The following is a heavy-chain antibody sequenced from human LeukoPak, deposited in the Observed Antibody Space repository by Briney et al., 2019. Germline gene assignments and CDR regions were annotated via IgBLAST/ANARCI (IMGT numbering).Heavy chain of an antibody. Sequence: ALRLSCAACGFTFDDYDMHWVRQAPGKGLEWVSGISWNSGSIGYADSVKGRFTISRDNAKNSLYLQMNGLRAEDMAVYYCAKDSRSYYDSSGYFDYGGQGTRVTVS. CDR1: GFTFDDYD. V-gene: IGHV3-9*03. CDR3: AKDSRSYYDSSGYFDY. J-gene: IGHJ4*02. CDR2: ISWNSGSI. D-gene: IGHD3-22*01.